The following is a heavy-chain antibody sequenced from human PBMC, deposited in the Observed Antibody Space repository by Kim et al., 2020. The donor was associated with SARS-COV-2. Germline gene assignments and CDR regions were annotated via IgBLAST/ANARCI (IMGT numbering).Heavy chain of an antibody. Sequence: ASVKVSCKASGYTFTGYYMQWVRQAPGQGLEWMGWISPNNGGTNYEQKFQGRVAMTRDTSTSTAYMELNRLKSDDTAVYYCARATGYSKLDYWGQGTLVTVSS. V-gene: IGHV1-2*02. D-gene: IGHD6-13*01. J-gene: IGHJ4*02. CDR2: ISPNNGGT. CDR1: GYTFTGYY. CDR3: ARATGYSKLDY.